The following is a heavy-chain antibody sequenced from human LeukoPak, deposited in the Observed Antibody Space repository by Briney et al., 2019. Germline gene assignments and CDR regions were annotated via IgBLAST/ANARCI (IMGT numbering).Heavy chain of an antibody. CDR2: ITPNGDTT. CDR1: GFTFSDHG. Sequence: PGGSLRLSCAASGFTFSDHGMNWVRQAPGKGLEWGSGITPNGDTTGYADSVRGRFTISRDNAKNSLYLQMNSLRAEDTAVYYCARDQDTKGLWFGEGPFDYWGQGTLVTVSS. V-gene: IGHV3-20*04. D-gene: IGHD3-10*01. J-gene: IGHJ4*02. CDR3: ARDQDTKGLWFGEGPFDY.